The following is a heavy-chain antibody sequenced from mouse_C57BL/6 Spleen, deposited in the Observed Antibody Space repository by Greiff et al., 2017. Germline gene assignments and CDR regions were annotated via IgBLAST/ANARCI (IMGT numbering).Heavy chain of an antibody. CDR1: GFTFSDYG. Sequence: EVHLVESGGGLVKPGGSLKLSCAASGFTFSDYGMHWVRQAPEKGLGWVAYISSGSSTIYYAETVKGRFTISRDNAKNTLFLQMTSLRSEDTAMYYCARIYDYDESGYAMDYWGQGTSVTVSS. D-gene: IGHD2-4*01. J-gene: IGHJ4*01. V-gene: IGHV5-17*01. CDR3: ARIYDYDESGYAMDY. CDR2: ISSGSSTI.